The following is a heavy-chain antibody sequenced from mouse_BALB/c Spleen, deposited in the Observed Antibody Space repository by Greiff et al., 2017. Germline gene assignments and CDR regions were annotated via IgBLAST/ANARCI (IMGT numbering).Heavy chain of an antibody. V-gene: IGHV1-14*01. CDR1: GYTFTSYV. J-gene: IGHJ4*01. CDR3: ARWDYYGSSFYAMDY. D-gene: IGHD1-1*01. CDR2: INPYNDGT. Sequence: VQLQQSGPELVKPGASVKMSCKASGYTFTSYVMNWVKQKPGQGLEWIGYINPYNDGTKYNEKFKGKATLTSDKSSSTAYMELSSLTSEDSAVYYCARWDYYGSSFYAMDYWGQGTSVTVSS.